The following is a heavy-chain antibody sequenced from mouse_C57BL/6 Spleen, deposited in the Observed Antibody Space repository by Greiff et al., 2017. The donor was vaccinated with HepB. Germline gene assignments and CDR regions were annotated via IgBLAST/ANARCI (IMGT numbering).Heavy chain of an antibody. CDR3: ARSGDGYYVDYAMDY. CDR2: INPNNGGT. CDR1: GYTFTDYN. V-gene: IGHV1-22*01. J-gene: IGHJ4*01. Sequence: EVQLQESGPELVKPGASVKMSCKASGYTFTDYNMHWVKQSHGKSLEWIGYINPNNGGTSYNQKFKGKATLTVNKSSSTAYMELRSLTSEDSAVYYCARSGDGYYVDYAMDYWGQGTSVTVSS. D-gene: IGHD2-3*01.